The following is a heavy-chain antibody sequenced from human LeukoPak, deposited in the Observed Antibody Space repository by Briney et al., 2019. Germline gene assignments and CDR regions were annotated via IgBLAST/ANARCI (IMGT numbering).Heavy chain of an antibody. Sequence: PGGSLRLSCAASGFTFSSYWMHWVRQAPGKGLVWVSRINTDGSSTNYADSVKGRFTLSRDNAKNTLYLQMNSLRAEDTAVYYCARGPHYYDSSGSLVDYWGQGTLVTVSS. CDR3: ARGPHYYDSSGSLVDY. CDR2: INTDGSST. J-gene: IGHJ4*02. D-gene: IGHD3-22*01. CDR1: GFTFSSYW. V-gene: IGHV3-74*01.